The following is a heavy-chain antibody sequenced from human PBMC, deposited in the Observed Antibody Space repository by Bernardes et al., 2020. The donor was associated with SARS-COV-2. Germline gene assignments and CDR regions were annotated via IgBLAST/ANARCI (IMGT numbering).Heavy chain of an antibody. Sequence: SETLSLTCTVSGGSISSYYWSWIRQPAGKGLEWIGRIYTSGSTNYNPSLKSRVTMSVDTSKNQFSLKLSSVTAADTAVYYCARARLGYYDSSGYYYYYGMDVWGQGTTVTVSS. CDR2: IYTSGST. CDR1: GGSISSYY. V-gene: IGHV4-4*07. D-gene: IGHD3-22*01. CDR3: ARARLGYYDSSGYYYYYGMDV. J-gene: IGHJ6*02.